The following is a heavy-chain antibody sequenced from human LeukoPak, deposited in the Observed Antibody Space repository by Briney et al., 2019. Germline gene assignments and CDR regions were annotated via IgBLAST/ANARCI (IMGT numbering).Heavy chain of an antibody. CDR2: ISAFNGNT. Sequence: ASVKVSCKASAYTFTNYGISWVRQAPGQGLEWMGWISAFNGNTNYVQKLQGRVTMTTDSSTSTAYMELRSLRSDDTAVYYCARTQSITMARGVIVGDDAFDIWGQGTMVTVSS. D-gene: IGHD3-10*01. V-gene: IGHV1-18*01. CDR1: AYTFTNYG. J-gene: IGHJ3*02. CDR3: ARTQSITMARGVIVGDDAFDI.